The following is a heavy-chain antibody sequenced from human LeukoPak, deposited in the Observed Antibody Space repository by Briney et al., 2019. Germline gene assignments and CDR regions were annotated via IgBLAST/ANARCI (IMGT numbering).Heavy chain of an antibody. J-gene: IGHJ2*01. CDR1: GYTLTELS. D-gene: IGHD2-2*01. Sequence: VASVKVSCKVSGYTLTELSMHWVRRAPGKGLEWMGGFDPEDGETIYAQKFQGRVTMTEDTSTDTAYMELSSLRSEDTAVYYCATPGPCSSTSCYGYWYFDLWGRGTLVTVSS. V-gene: IGHV1-24*01. CDR3: ATPGPCSSTSCYGYWYFDL. CDR2: FDPEDGET.